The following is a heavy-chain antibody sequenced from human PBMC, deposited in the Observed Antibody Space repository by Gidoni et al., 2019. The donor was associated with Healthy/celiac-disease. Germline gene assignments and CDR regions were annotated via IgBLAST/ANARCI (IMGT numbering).Heavy chain of an antibody. CDR1: GYTFTSYD. Sequence: QVQLVQSGAEVKKPGDSVKVSCKASGYTFTSYDITWVRQATGQGLEWMGWMNPNSGNTGYAQKFQGRVTMTRNTSISTAYMELSSLRSEDTAVYYCARRYEGYYYYYMDVWGKGTTVTVSS. J-gene: IGHJ6*03. CDR3: ARRYEGYYYYYMDV. D-gene: IGHD2-15*01. CDR2: MNPNSGNT. V-gene: IGHV1-8*01.